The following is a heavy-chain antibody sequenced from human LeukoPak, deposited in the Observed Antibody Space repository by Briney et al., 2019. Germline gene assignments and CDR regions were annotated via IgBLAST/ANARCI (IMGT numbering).Heavy chain of an antibody. J-gene: IGHJ6*03. CDR2: IYHSGST. CDR3: ASIQFQNYYYYYMDV. D-gene: IGHD4-11*01. CDR1: GYSISSGYY. Sequence: PSETLSLTCTVSGYSISSGYYWGWIRQPPGKGLEWIGSIYHSGSTYYNPSPKSRVTISVDTSKNQFSLKLSSVTAADTAVYYCASIQFQNYYYYYMDVWGKGTTVTVSS. V-gene: IGHV4-38-2*02.